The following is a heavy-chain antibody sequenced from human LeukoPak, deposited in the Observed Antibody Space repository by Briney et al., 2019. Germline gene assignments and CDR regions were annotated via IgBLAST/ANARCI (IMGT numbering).Heavy chain of an antibody. CDR2: ISYDGSNK. Sequence: GGSLRLTCAASGFTFSGYAMHWVRQAPSKGLEWVAVISYDGSNKYYADSVKGRFTISRDNSKNTLYLQMNSLRAEDTAVYYCERGYCSSTSCFDPWGQGTLVTVSS. CDR1: GFTFSGYA. J-gene: IGHJ5*02. V-gene: IGHV3-30*01. CDR3: ERGYCSSTSCFDP. D-gene: IGHD2-2*01.